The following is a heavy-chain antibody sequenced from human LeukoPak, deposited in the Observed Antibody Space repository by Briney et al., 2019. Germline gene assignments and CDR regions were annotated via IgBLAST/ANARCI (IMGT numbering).Heavy chain of an antibody. CDR2: MYYSGST. CDR1: GGSISTYY. D-gene: IGHD4-17*01. CDR3: ARIYGDYIMY. V-gene: IGHV4-59*12. J-gene: IGHJ4*02. Sequence: SETLSLTCTVSGGSISTYYWSWIRQPPGKGLEWIGYMYYSGSTNYNPSLKSRVTISVDTSKNQFSLRLNSVTAADTAVYYCARIYGDYIMYWGQGTLLTVSS.